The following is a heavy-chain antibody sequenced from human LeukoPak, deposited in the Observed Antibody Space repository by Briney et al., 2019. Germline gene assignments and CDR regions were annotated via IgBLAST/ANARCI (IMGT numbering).Heavy chain of an antibody. CDR2: INPNSGGT. J-gene: IGHJ4*02. Sequence: GASVKVSCKASGYTFTGYYMHWVRQAPGQGLEWMGWINPNSGGTNYAQKFQGRVTMTRDTPISTAYMELSRLRSDDTAVYYCASSDSSGYYFFDYWGQGTLVTVSS. D-gene: IGHD3-22*01. V-gene: IGHV1-2*02. CDR1: GYTFTGYY. CDR3: ASSDSSGYYFFDY.